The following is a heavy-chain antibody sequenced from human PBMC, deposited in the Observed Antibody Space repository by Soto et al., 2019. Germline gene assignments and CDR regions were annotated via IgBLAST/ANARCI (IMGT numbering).Heavy chain of an antibody. CDR2: IIPILGIA. V-gene: IGHV1-69*02. Sequence: QVQLVQSGAEVKKPGSSVKVSCKASGGTFSSYTISWVRQAPGQGLEWMGRIIPILGIANYAQKFQGRVTITADKSTSTAYMELSSLRSEDTAMYYCAMEYCSSTSCYMDYWGQGTLVTVSS. J-gene: IGHJ4*02. CDR3: AMEYCSSTSCYMDY. CDR1: GGTFSSYT. D-gene: IGHD2-2*02.